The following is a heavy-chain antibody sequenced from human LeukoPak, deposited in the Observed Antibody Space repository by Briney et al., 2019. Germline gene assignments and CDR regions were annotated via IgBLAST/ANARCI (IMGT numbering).Heavy chain of an antibody. V-gene: IGHV3-21*01. CDR3: ARDRGWNDGFDY. Sequence: PGGSLRLSCAASGFTFSNYSMNWVRQAPGKGLEWVSSISGSSSYIYYADSVKGRFTISRDNAKNSLYLQMNSLRAEDTAVYYCARDRGWNDGFDYWGRGTLVTVSS. CDR1: GFTFSNYS. CDR2: ISGSSSYI. D-gene: IGHD1-1*01. J-gene: IGHJ4*02.